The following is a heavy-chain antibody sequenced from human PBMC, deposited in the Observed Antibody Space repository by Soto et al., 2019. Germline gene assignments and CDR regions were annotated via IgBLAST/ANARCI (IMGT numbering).Heavy chain of an antibody. CDR1: GGSISSYY. V-gene: IGHV4-59*01. CDR3: ARAPQLELLFFDY. D-gene: IGHD1-7*01. Sequence: ASETLSLTCTVSGGSISSYYWSWIRQPPGKGLEWIGYIYYSGSTNYNPSLKSRVTISVDTSKNQFSLKLSSVTAADTAVYYCARAPQLELLFFDYWGQGTLVTVSS. CDR2: IYYSGST. J-gene: IGHJ4*02.